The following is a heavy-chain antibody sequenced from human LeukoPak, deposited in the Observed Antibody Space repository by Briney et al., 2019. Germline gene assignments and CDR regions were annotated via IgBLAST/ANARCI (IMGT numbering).Heavy chain of an antibody. Sequence: TSETLSLTCTVSGGSINSYFWSWIRQPAGKGLEWIGRISISGSTNYNPSLKSRVTMSVDTPKNQFSLKLSSVTAADTAVYYCAPSQIAAAGTGDYFDYWGQGTLVTVSS. CDR2: ISISGST. CDR1: GGSINSYF. CDR3: APSQIAAAGTGDYFDY. J-gene: IGHJ4*02. V-gene: IGHV4-4*07. D-gene: IGHD6-13*01.